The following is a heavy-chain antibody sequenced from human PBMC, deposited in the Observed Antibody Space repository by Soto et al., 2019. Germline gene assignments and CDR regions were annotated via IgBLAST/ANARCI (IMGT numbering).Heavy chain of an antibody. D-gene: IGHD2-8*01. CDR3: ARGASYCTNGVCYPNWFDP. Sequence: SETLSLTCTVSGGSISSGDYYWSWIRQPPGKGLEWTGYIYYSGSTYYNPSLKSRVTISVDTSKNQFSLKLSSVTAADTAVYYCARGASYCTNGVCYPNWFDPWGQGTLVTVSS. CDR1: GGSISSGDYY. V-gene: IGHV4-30-4*01. J-gene: IGHJ5*02. CDR2: IYYSGST.